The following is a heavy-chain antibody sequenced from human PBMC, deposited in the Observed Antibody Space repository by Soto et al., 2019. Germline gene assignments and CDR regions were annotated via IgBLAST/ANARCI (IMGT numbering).Heavy chain of an antibody. Sequence: QITLKESGPTLVKPTQTLTLTCTFSGFSLSTSGVGVGWIRQPPGKALEWLALIYWDDDKRYSPSLKSRLTTTEDAANNPVVLTTTTMDPVAKATYYGAHRVWFGELIPGWFDPWGQGTLVTVSS. CDR2: IYWDDDK. D-gene: IGHD3-10*01. CDR3: AHRVWFGELIPGWFDP. CDR1: GFSLSTSGVG. V-gene: IGHV2-5*02. J-gene: IGHJ5*02.